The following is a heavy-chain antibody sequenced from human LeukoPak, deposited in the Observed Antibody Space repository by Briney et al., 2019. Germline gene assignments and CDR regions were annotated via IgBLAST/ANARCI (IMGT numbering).Heavy chain of an antibody. Sequence: ASVKVSCKASGYLFTNFYIHWVRQAPGHGLEWMGIINPSGGSTNYAQSFQGRVTLTSDTPTSTVYMEVSSLRSEDTAVYYCARPSRMAVAGTYYGLDVWGQGTSVTVSS. D-gene: IGHD6-19*01. CDR1: GYLFTNFY. CDR3: ARPSRMAVAGTYYGLDV. CDR2: INPSGGST. J-gene: IGHJ6*02. V-gene: IGHV1-46*01.